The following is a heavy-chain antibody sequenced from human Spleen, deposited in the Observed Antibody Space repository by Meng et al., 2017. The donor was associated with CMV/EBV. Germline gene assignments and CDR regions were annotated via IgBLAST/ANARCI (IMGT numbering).Heavy chain of an antibody. Sequence: TVSGGSISSGGYYWSWIRQHPGKGLEWIGYIYYSGSTYYNPSLKSRVTTSVDTSKNKFSLKLSSVTAADTGVYYCARGWSTVTNFDYWGQGTLVTVSS. V-gene: IGHV4-31*03. CDR3: ARGWSTVTNFDY. D-gene: IGHD4-11*01. CDR1: GGSISSGGYY. J-gene: IGHJ4*02. CDR2: IYYSGST.